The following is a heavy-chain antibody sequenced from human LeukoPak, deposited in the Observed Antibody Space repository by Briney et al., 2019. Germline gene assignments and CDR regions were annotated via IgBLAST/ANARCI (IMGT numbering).Heavy chain of an antibody. CDR3: ARSSGHASDF. Sequence: ASVKVSCKASGYTFNNYDINWVRQATGQGLEWMGWMNPNSGSTGYAQKFQGRVTISRNTSKSTAYMELSSLRSEDTAMYYCARSSGHASDFWGQGTLVTVSS. CDR2: MNPNSGST. CDR1: GYTFNNYD. D-gene: IGHD5-12*01. V-gene: IGHV1-8*03. J-gene: IGHJ4*02.